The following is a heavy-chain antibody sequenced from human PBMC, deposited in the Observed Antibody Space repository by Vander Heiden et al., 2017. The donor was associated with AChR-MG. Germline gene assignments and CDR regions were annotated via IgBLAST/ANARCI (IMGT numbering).Heavy chain of an antibody. D-gene: IGHD6-13*01. CDR2: ISSSSSTI. J-gene: IGHJ4*02. CDR1: GFTFSSYS. Sequence: EVQLVESGGGLVQPGGSLRLSCAASGFTFSSYSMNWVRQAPGKGLEWVSYISSSSSTIYYADSVKGRFTISRDNAKNSLYLQMNSLRDEDTAVYYCARGAPSYSSSWYLRSHIDYWVQGTLVTVSS. CDR3: ARGAPSYSSSWYLRSHIDY. V-gene: IGHV3-48*02.